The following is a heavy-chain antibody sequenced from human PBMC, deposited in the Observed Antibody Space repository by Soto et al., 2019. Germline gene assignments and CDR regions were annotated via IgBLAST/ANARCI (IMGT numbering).Heavy chain of an antibody. CDR1: GGSIRNNYVY. V-gene: IGHV4-39*01. CDR3: ARPQIGHSGGSQFDA. CDR2: IYYGGST. J-gene: IGHJ5*02. Sequence: SETLSLTCAVSGGSIRNNYVYWGWIRQPPGKGLEWIGSIYYGGSTYYNPSLKSRVTISVDTSKNQFSLKLTSVTAADTAVYYCARPQIGHSGGSQFDAWGQGSLVT. D-gene: IGHD6-19*01.